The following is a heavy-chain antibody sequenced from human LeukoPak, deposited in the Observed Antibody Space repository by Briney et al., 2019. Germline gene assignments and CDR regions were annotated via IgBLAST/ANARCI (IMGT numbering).Heavy chain of an antibody. CDR1: GVSISSYY. CDR3: ATLTTVVTAYYFDY. D-gene: IGHD4-23*01. V-gene: IGHV4-4*09. Sequence: SETLSLTCTVSGVSISSYYWSWIRQPPGKGLEWIGYIYHSGSTDYNPSLKSRVTISVDTSKSQFSLKLTSVTAADTAVYYCATLTTVVTAYYFDYWGQGTLVTLSS. CDR2: IYHSGST. J-gene: IGHJ4*02.